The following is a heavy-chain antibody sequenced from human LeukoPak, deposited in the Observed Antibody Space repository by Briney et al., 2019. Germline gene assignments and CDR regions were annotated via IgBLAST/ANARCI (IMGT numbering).Heavy chain of an antibody. CDR2: IISSGSTI. D-gene: IGHD3-22*01. J-gene: IGHJ4*02. Sequence: GGSLRLSCAASGFTFSDYYMSWIRQAPGKGLEWVSYIISSGSTIYYADSVKGRFTISRDNAKNSLYLQMHSLRAEDTAVYYCAREASGYQYYFDYWGQGTLVTVSS. CDR1: GFTFSDYY. V-gene: IGHV3-11*01. CDR3: AREASGYQYYFDY.